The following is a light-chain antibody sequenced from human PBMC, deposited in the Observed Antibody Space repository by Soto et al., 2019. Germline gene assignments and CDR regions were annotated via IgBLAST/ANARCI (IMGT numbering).Light chain of an antibody. Sequence: DIQMTQSPSSLSASVGDRVTITCRASQGISSYLAWYQQKPGKAPKLLIFDASNLQSGVPSRFSGSGSGTEFTLTISSLQADDFATYFCQQYNDYWTFGQGTKVDI. CDR3: QQYNDYWT. V-gene: IGKV1-5*01. CDR2: DAS. CDR1: QGISSY. J-gene: IGKJ1*01.